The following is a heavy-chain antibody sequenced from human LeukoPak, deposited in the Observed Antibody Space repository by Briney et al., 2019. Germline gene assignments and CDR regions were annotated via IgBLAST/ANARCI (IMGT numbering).Heavy chain of an antibody. CDR1: GYSLSSGYY. V-gene: IGHV4-38-2*02. CDR3: ARDPKMEVPPR. Sequence: SETLSLTCTVSGYSLSSGYYWGWIRQPPGKGLEWIGSIYHSGSTYYNPSLKSRVTISVDTSKNQFSLKLSSVTAADTAVYYCARDPKMEVPPRWGQGTLVTVSS. D-gene: IGHD2-2*01. CDR2: IYHSGST. J-gene: IGHJ4*02.